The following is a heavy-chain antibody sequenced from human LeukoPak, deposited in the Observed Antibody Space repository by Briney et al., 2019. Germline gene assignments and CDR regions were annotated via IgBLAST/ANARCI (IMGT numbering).Heavy chain of an antibody. D-gene: IGHD5-18*01. V-gene: IGHV4-59*13. CDR2: TYASGRT. Sequence: PSETLSLTCTVSGGSIGSYYWSWIRQPPGKGLEWIAYTYASGRTNSNPSLRSRVTISIDTSKNQFSLRLTSVTAADTAVYYCARDFRVNTGVWGQGILVTVYS. CDR1: GGSIGSYY. CDR3: ARDFRVNTGV. J-gene: IGHJ4*02.